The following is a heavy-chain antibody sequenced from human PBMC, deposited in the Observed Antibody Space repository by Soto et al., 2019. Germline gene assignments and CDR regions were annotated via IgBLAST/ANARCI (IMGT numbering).Heavy chain of an antibody. CDR1: GYTFTSYY. CDR2: INPSGGST. D-gene: IGHD3-22*01. V-gene: IGHV1-46*01. J-gene: IGHJ4*02. CDR3: ARGQSYYYDSSCYYFPSEVSFDY. Sequence: ASVKVSCKASGYTFTSYYMHWVRQAPGQGLEWMGIINPSGGSTSYAQKFQGRVTMTRDTSTSTVYMELSSLRSEDTAVYYCARGQSYYYDSSCYYFPSEVSFDYWGQVPLVPVSS.